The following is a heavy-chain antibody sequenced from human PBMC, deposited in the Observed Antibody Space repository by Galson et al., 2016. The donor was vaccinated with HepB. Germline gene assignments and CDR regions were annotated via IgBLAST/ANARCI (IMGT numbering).Heavy chain of an antibody. CDR3: ARGGAGSGYHFDY. V-gene: IGHV1-46*01. Sequence: APGQGLDWMGKINPSGGTSNYAQKSQGRVTMTRDTSTSIVYMELSSLRSEDTAVYYCARGGAGSGYHFDYWGQGTLVTVSS. CDR2: INPSGGTS. J-gene: IGHJ4*02. D-gene: IGHD3-22*01.